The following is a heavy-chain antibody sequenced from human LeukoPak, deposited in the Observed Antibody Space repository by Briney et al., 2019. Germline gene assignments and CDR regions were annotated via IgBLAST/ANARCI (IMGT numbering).Heavy chain of an antibody. CDR1: GGSLSGFY. Sequence: SETLSLTYAVYGGSLSGFYWGWIRQPPGKGLEWIGEINHSGGTNFNPSLKSRVTITVDTSKSHFSLRLSSVTGADTAVYYCATTRPGPTHFSYGLGVWGQGTTVTVSS. V-gene: IGHV4-34*01. CDR3: ATTRPGPTHFSYGLGV. CDR2: INHSGGT. D-gene: IGHD4-17*01. J-gene: IGHJ6*02.